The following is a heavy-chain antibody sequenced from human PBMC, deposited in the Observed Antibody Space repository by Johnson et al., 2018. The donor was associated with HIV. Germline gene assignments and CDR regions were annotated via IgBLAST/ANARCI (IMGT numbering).Heavy chain of an antibody. V-gene: IGHV3-9*01. CDR2: ISWNSANI. Sequence: VQLVESGGGLVQPGRSLRLSCAASGFTFDDYAVHWVRQAPGKGLEWVSGISWNSANIDYADSVKGRFTISRDNSKNTLYLQMNSLRAEDTAVYYCAKESRGAPGAFDIWGQGTMVTVSS. J-gene: IGHJ3*02. CDR1: GFTFDDYA. D-gene: IGHD3-10*01. CDR3: AKESRGAPGAFDI.